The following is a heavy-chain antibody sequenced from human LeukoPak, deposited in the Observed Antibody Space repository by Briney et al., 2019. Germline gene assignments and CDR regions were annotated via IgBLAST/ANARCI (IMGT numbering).Heavy chain of an antibody. CDR3: ARHIPHIDYLDY. Sequence: PSETLSLTCTVSYASITSPRYYWAWIRQPPGKGLEWIGTLNCSGSTCYNPSLRSRVTISVDTSSNQFSLKLTSVTAADSAVYFCARHIPHIDYLDYWGQGTLVTVSS. V-gene: IGHV4-39*01. D-gene: IGHD2-21*01. CDR1: YASITSPRYY. CDR2: LNCSGST. J-gene: IGHJ4*02.